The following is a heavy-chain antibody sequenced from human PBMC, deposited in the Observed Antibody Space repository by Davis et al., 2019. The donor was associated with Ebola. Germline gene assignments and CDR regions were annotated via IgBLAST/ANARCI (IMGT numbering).Heavy chain of an antibody. CDR2: IYSSGST. Sequence: SETLSLTCTVSGDSMNTYYWSWIRQAPRKGLEWIGYIYSSGSTNYNPSLKSRVTMSVDTSKNQFSLKLSSVTAADTAVYYCARTDRVCSGGRCYSGNDFDYWGQGTLVTVSS. J-gene: IGHJ4*02. CDR1: GDSMNTYY. CDR3: ARTDRVCSGGRCYSGNDFDY. D-gene: IGHD2-15*01. V-gene: IGHV4-59*01.